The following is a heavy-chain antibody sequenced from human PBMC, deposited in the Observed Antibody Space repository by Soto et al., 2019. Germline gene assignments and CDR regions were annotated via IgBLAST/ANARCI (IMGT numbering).Heavy chain of an antibody. CDR3: ATTSRTYYGDSNWFDP. Sequence: PSETLSLTCAVSCGSISSSNWWSWVRQPPGKGLEWIGEIYHSGSTNYNPSLKSRVTISVDKSKNQFSLKLSSVTAADTAVYYCATTSRTYYGDSNWFDPWGQGTLVTVSS. V-gene: IGHV4-4*02. D-gene: IGHD4-17*01. CDR2: IYHSGST. J-gene: IGHJ5*02. CDR1: CGSISSSNW.